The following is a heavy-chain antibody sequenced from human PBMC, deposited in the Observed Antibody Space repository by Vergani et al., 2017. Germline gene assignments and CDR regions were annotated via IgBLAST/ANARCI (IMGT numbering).Heavy chain of an antibody. CDR3: ARDRIYCGGDCYSNDAFDI. J-gene: IGHJ3*02. Sequence: EVQVVESGGGLVKPGGSLRLSCAASGFTFSIYTMNWVRQAPGKGLEWVSSISSSSSYIYYADSVKGRFTISRDNAKNSLYLQMNRLRAEDTAVYYCARDRIYCGGDCYSNDAFDIWGQGTMVTVSS. D-gene: IGHD2-21*02. V-gene: IGHV3-21*01. CDR2: ISSSSSYI. CDR1: GFTFSIYT.